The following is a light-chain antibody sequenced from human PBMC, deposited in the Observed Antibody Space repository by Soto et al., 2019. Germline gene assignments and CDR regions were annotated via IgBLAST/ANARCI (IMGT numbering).Light chain of an antibody. CDR2: EVS. J-gene: IGLJ3*02. Sequence: QSALTQHASVSGSPGQSITISCTGTSSDVGGYNYVSWYQQHPGKAPKLMIYEVSNRPSGVSNRFSGSKSGNTASLTISGLQAEDEADYYCSSYTSSSSDWVCGGGTKLTVL. V-gene: IGLV2-14*01. CDR3: SSYTSSSSDWV. CDR1: SSDVGGYNY.